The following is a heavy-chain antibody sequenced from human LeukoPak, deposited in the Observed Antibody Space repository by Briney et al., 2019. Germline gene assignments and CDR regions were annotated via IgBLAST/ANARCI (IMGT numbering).Heavy chain of an antibody. CDR2: IKQDGSEK. D-gene: IGHD2-15*01. V-gene: IGHV3-7*04. CDR3: ARGGSWGFDY. CDR1: GFTFTSYW. Sequence: TGGSLRLSCAASGFTFTSYWMSWVRQAPGKGLEWVANIKQDGSEKYYVDSLKGRFTMSRDNAKNSLYLQMNSLRAEDTAVCYCARGGSWGFDYWGQGTLVTASS. J-gene: IGHJ4*02.